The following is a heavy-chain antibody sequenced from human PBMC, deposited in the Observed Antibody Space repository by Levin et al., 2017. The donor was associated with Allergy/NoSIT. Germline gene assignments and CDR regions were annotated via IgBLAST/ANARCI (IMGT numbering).Heavy chain of an antibody. CDR1: GGTFSSYT. D-gene: IGHD3-10*01. CDR2: IIPILGIA. Sequence: KISCKASGGTFSSYTISWVRQAPGQGLEWMGRIIPILGIANYAQKFQGRVTITADKSTSTAYMELSSLRSEDTAVYYCARAVDGATQGGYWGQGTLVTVSS. V-gene: IGHV1-69*02. J-gene: IGHJ4*02. CDR3: ARAVDGATQGGY.